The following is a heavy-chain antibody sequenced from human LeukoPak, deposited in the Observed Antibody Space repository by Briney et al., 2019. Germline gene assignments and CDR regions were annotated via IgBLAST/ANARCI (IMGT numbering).Heavy chain of an antibody. J-gene: IGHJ4*02. CDR1: XXXFSSXG. CDR2: ISYDGSNK. CDR3: AKSYGDYALDY. V-gene: IGHV3-30*18. D-gene: IGHD4-17*01. Sequence: XLRLSXXXXXXXFSSXGMHWVRQAPGKGLEWVAVISYDGSNKYYADSVKGRFTISRDNSKNTLYLQMNSLRAEDTAVYYCAKSYGDYALDYWGQGTLVTVSS.